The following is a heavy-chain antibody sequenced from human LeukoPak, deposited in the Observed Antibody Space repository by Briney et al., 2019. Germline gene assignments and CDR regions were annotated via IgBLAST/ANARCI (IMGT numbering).Heavy chain of an antibody. J-gene: IGHJ6*02. V-gene: IGHV4-34*01. D-gene: IGHD3-9*01. Sequence: SETLSLTCAVYGGSSSGYYWSWIRQPPGKGLEWIGEINHSGSINYNPSLKSRVTISVDTSKNQFSLKLSSVTAADTAVYYCARDGLRYDILTGSLPYYYYGMDVWGQGTTVTVSS. CDR3: ARDGLRYDILTGSLPYYYYGMDV. CDR1: GGSSSGYY. CDR2: INHSGSI.